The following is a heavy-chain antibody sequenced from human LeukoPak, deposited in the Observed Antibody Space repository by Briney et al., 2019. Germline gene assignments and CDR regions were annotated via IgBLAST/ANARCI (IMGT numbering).Heavy chain of an antibody. V-gene: IGHV3-74*01. CDR1: GFTFSSYW. J-gene: IGHJ5*02. Sequence: GGSLRLSCAASGFTFSSYWMPWVRQAPGKGLVWVSRINSDGSSTSYADSVKGRFTISRDNAKNTLYLQMNSLRADDTAVYYCAKGYSSGRVAPFFDPWGQGTLVTVSS. CDR2: INSDGSST. D-gene: IGHD6-19*01. CDR3: AKGYSSGRVAPFFDP.